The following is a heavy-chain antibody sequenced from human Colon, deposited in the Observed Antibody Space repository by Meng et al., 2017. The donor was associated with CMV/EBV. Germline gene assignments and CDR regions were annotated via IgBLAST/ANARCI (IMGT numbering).Heavy chain of an antibody. CDR3: SNGLLGVQGH. CDR2: IDTTNH. CDR1: GFSFSESG. V-gene: IGHV3-30*02. J-gene: IGHJ4*02. D-gene: IGHD3-3*01. Sequence: QLRLGESWGGVVQPVASLRLSCGASGFSFSESGIHWLRQAPGKGLEWVSFIDTTNHYYADSVKGRFTISRDDSKRMVYLQMNNLKTEDTAMYFCSNGLLGVQGHWGQGTLVTVSS.